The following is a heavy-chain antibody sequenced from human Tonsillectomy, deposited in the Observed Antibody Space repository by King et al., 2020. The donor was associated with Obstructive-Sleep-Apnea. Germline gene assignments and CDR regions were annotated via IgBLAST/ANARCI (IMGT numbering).Heavy chain of an antibody. D-gene: IGHD6-13*01. J-gene: IGHJ4*02. CDR2: IYYSGST. CDR3: ARQEYSSSHLSY. CDR1: GGSISSYY. V-gene: IGHV4-59*08. Sequence: QLQESGPGLVKPSETLSLTCSVSGGSISSYYWSWIRQPPGKGLEWIGYIYYSGSTNYNPPLKSRVTISVDTTKNQFSLKLTSVTAADTAVYYCARQEYSSSHLSYWGQGTLVTVSS.